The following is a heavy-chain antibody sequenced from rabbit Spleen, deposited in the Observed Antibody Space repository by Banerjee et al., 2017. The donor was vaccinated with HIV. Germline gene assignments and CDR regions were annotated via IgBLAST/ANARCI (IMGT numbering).Heavy chain of an antibody. J-gene: IGHJ6*01. CDR1: GFSFSSPYD. CDR2: IYTGNRKT. V-gene: IGHV1S45*01. D-gene: IGHD1-1*01. CDR3: ARALGGGFTVYGMDL. Sequence: QEQLEESGGDLVKPGASLTLTCTASGFSFSSPYDICWVRQAPGKGLEWIACIYTGNRKTYYASWAKGRFTISKTSSTTVTLQMTSLTAADTATYFCARALGGGFTVYGMDLLGQGPLVTVS.